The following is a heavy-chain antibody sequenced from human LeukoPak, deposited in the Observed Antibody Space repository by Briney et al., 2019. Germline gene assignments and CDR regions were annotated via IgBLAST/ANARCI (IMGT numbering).Heavy chain of an antibody. J-gene: IGHJ4*02. CDR3: ARDGSPWEGQLERLVY. CDR1: GYTFTGYY. V-gene: IGHV1-69*13. CDR2: IIPIFGTA. Sequence: SVKVPCKASGYTFTGYYMHWVRQAPGQGLEWMGGIIPIFGTANYAQKFQGRVTITADESTSTAYMELSSLRSEDTAVYYCARDGSPWEGQLERLVYWGQGTLVTVSS. D-gene: IGHD1-1*01.